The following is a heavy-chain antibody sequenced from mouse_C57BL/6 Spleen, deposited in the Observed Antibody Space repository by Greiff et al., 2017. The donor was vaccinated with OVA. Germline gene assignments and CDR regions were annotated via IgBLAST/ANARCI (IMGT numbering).Heavy chain of an antibody. V-gene: IGHV1-69*01. D-gene: IGHD2-5*01. CDR1: GYTFTSYW. J-gene: IGHJ4*01. Sequence: VQLQQPGAELVVPGASVKLSCKASGYTFTSYWMHWVKQRPGQGLEWIGEIDTSDSYTKYNQKFKGKSTLTVDKSSSTADMQLSSLTSEDSAVYYCARSRSNYYAMDYWGQGTSVTVSS. CDR2: IDTSDSYT. CDR3: ARSRSNYYAMDY.